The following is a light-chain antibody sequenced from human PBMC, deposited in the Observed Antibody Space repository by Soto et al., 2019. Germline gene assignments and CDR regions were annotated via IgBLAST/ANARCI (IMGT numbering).Light chain of an antibody. CDR2: SNN. V-gene: IGLV1-47*02. CDR1: SSNIGSNY. Sequence: QSVLTQPPSASGTPGQRVTISCSGSSSNIGSNYVYWYQQLPGTAAKLLIYSNNQRPSGVPDRFSGSKSGTSASLAISGLRSDDEADYYCAAWDDSLSGYVFGTGTKLTVL. CDR3: AAWDDSLSGYV. J-gene: IGLJ1*01.